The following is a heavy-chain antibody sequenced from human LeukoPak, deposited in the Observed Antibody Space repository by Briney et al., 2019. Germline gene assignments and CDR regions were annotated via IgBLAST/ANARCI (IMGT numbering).Heavy chain of an antibody. D-gene: IGHD5-12*01. J-gene: IGHJ4*02. CDR2: INPNSGGT. CDR1: GYTFTGYY. V-gene: IGHV1-2*02. CDR3: AREDIVATKD. Sequence: ASVKVSCKASGYTFTGYYMHWVRQAPGQGLEWMGWINPNSGGTNYAQKFQGRVTMTRDTSIGTAYMELSRLRSDDTAVYYCAREDIVATKDWGQGTLVTVSS.